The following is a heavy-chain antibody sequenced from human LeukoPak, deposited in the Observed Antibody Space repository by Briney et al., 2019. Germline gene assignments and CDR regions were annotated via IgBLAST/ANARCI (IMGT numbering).Heavy chain of an antibody. CDR3: ARQVSYYDAFDI. D-gene: IGHD2/OR15-2a*01. CDR2: IYYSGST. CDR1: GGSISSYY. J-gene: IGHJ3*02. Sequence: SETLSLTCTVSGGSISSYYWSWIRQPPGKGLEWIGYIYYSGSTNYNPSLKSRVTISVHTSKNQFSLKLSSVTAADTAVYYCARQVSYYDAFDIWGQGTMVTVSS. V-gene: IGHV4-59*08.